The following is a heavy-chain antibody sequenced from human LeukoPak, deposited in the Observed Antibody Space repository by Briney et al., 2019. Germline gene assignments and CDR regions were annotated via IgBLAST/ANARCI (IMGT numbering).Heavy chain of an antibody. CDR2: IYYTGTT. CDR1: GGYITDYY. CDR3: ARRWVYDKRAFDA. D-gene: IGHD3-16*01. J-gene: IGHJ3*01. V-gene: IGHV4-59*08. Sequence: SETLSLTCTVSGGYITDYYWSWIRQPPGKGLEWIGYIYYTGTTDSNPSLKSRVTISLDTSKNQFSLNLSSVTAADTAVYYCARRWVYDKRAFDAWGQGTMVTVSS.